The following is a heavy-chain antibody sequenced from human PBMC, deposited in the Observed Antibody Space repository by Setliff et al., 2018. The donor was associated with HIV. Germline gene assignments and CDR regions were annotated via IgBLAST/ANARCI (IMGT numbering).Heavy chain of an antibody. CDR1: GVTLNTHG. CDR2: ISSSGSTI. D-gene: IGHD4-17*01. Sequence: PGGSLRLSCAASGVTLNTHGMTWVRQAPGKGLEWVSYISSSGSTINYADSVKGRFTISRDNAKNSLFLQMTSLRAEDTAVYYCAKDHDYGDSMEWYFDLWGRGTLVTVSS. CDR3: AKDHDYGDSMEWYFDL. V-gene: IGHV3-48*04. J-gene: IGHJ2*01.